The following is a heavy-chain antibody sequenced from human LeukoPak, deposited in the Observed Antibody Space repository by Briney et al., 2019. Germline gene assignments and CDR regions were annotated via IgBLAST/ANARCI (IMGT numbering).Heavy chain of an antibody. CDR1: GYTFSSYP. CDR3: ARSSGSYGPFEY. CDR2: ISSNGGST. Sequence: GGSLRLSCEGSGYTFSSYPMHWVRQAPGRGLEYVSRISSNGGSTYYANSVKDRFTISRDNSKNTLYLQMGSPRAEDMAVYYCARSSGSYGPFEYWGQGTPVTVSS. D-gene: IGHD1-26*01. J-gene: IGHJ4*02. V-gene: IGHV3-64*01.